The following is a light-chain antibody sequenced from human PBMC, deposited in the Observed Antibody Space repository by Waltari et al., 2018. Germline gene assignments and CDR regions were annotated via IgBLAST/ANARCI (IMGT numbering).Light chain of an antibody. J-gene: IGLJ2*01. CDR2: GNP. CDR3: QSYDSSLSGSA. Sequence: SVLTQPPSVSGAPGQRVTISCTGSSSNFGAAYDVQWYQHLPGTAPKLLIYGNPKLPPGGLDRFAGSTSGTSASLAITALQSEDEADYYGQSYDSSLSGSAFGGGTKLTVL. V-gene: IGLV1-40*01. CDR1: SSNFGAAYD.